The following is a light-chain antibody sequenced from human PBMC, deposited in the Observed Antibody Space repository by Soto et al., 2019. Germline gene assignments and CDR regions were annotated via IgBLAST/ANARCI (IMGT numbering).Light chain of an antibody. V-gene: IGKV1-39*01. CDR3: QHSYSIPPWT. Sequence: DIQMTQSPSSLSASVGDRVTITCRASQSISSYLNWYQQKPGKAPKFLIYAASSVQSGVPSRFSGSGSGTDFTLTISSLQPEDFATYYCQHSYSIPPWTFGQGTKVEIK. CDR1: QSISSY. J-gene: IGKJ1*01. CDR2: AAS.